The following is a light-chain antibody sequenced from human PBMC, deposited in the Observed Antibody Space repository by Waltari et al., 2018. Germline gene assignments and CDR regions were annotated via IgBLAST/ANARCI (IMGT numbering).Light chain of an antibody. CDR1: SSDLGGYSF. CDR3: SSYTSIIPPFL. Sequence: QSALTQPASVSGSPGQSITISCTRSSSDLGGYSFVPWYQQHPGKAPKPMIYDVSHRPAGVSNRFSGSESGNTASLTISGLQPEDEADYYCSSYTSIIPPFLFGTGTKVTVL. J-gene: IGLJ1*01. V-gene: IGLV2-14*01. CDR2: DVS.